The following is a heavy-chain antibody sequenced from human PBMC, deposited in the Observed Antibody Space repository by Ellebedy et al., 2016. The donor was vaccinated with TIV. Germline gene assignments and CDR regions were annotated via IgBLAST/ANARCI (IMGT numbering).Heavy chain of an antibody. J-gene: IGHJ4*02. D-gene: IGHD1-26*01. CDR2: FSVYNGNT. CDR3: TRGPRVGATVDY. V-gene: IGHV1-18*04. CDR1: GYTFSIFG. Sequence: AASVKVSCKASGYTFSIFGFSWVRQAPGQGLEWMGWFSVYNGNTNYAQKFQGRVTMTTDTSTSTAYMELRSLRSDDTAVYYCTRGPRVGATVDYWGQGTLVTVSS.